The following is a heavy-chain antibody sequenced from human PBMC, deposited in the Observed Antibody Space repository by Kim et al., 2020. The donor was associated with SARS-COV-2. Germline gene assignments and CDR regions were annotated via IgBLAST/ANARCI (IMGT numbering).Heavy chain of an antibody. D-gene: IGHD2-15*01. CDR2: IYYSGST. V-gene: IGHV4-39*07. Sequence: SETLSLTCTVSGGSISSSSYYWGWIRQPPGKGLEWIGSIYYSGSTYYNPSLKSRVTISVETSKNQFSLKLSSVTAADTAVYYCARDQGCSGGSCYPYYYYGMDFWGQGTTVTVSS. CDR3: ARDQGCSGGSCYPYYYYGMDF. J-gene: IGHJ6*02. CDR1: GGSISSSSYY.